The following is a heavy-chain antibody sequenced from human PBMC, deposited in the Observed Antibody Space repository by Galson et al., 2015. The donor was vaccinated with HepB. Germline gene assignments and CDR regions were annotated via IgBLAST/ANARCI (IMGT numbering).Heavy chain of an antibody. CDR1: GGTFSSYT. D-gene: IGHD5-24*01. Sequence: SVKVSCKASGGTFSSYTISWVRQAPGQGLEWMGRIIPILGIANYAQKFQGRVTITADKSTSTAYMELSSLRSEDTAVYYCARGGTRRDGYNYYWGQGTLVTVSS. CDR2: IIPILGIA. V-gene: IGHV1-69*02. J-gene: IGHJ4*02. CDR3: ARGGTRRDGYNYY.